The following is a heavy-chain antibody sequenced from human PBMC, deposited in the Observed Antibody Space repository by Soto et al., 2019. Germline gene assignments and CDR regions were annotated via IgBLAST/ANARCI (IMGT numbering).Heavy chain of an antibody. J-gene: IGHJ4*02. CDR1: GYIFTNHY. V-gene: IGHV1-46*01. D-gene: IGHD3-22*01. Sequence: QVQLLQSGAEVKKPGASVKVSCKASGYIFTNHYIHWVRQAPGQGLEWMGIINPSGGSTNYLQKFQGRVTMTRDTSTSTVYMELSSLRSEDTAVYFCARADYYDSSGFYYDYWGQGTLSPSPQ. CDR2: INPSGGST. CDR3: ARADYYDSSGFYYDY.